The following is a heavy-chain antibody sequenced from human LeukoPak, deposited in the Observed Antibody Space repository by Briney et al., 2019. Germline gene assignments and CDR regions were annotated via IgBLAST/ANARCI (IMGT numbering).Heavy chain of an antibody. J-gene: IGHJ4*02. Sequence: GRSLRLSCAASGFTFSSYGMHGVRQAPGKGLEWVAVIWYDGSNKYYADSVKGRFTISRGNSKNTLYLQMNSLRAEDTAVYYCARDFYEQWLVRYYFDYWGQGTLVTVSS. D-gene: IGHD6-19*01. CDR3: ARDFYEQWLVRYYFDY. CDR2: IWYDGSNK. CDR1: GFTFSSYG. V-gene: IGHV3-33*01.